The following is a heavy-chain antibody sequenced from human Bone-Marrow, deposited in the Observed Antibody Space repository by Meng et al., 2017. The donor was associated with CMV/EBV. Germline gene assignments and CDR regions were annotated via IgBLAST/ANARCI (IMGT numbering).Heavy chain of an antibody. CDR1: GYTLASHA. J-gene: IGHJ4*02. CDR3: ANYESDY. CDR2: ISTANSNT. D-gene: IGHD1-7*01. V-gene: IGHV1-18*01. Sequence: ASVKVSCKASGYTLASHAINWVRQAPGQGLEWVGWISTANSNTKYAQKFQGRVTMTADRSTSTVYMELKSLTSDDAAVYYCANYESDYWGQGTLVTVSS.